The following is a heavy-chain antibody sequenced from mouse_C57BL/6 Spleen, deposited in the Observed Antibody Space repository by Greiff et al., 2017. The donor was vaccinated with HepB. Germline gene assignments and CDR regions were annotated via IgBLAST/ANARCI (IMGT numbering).Heavy chain of an antibody. CDR2: IYPGSGST. J-gene: IGHJ4*01. Sequence: QVQLQQPGAELVKPGASVKMSCKASGYTFTSYWITWVKQRPGQGLEWIGDIYPGSGSTNYNEKFKSKATLTVDTSSSTAYMQLSSLTSEDSAVYYCARSFITAVGAMDYWGQGTSVTVSS. CDR3: ARSFITAVGAMDY. V-gene: IGHV1-55*01. CDR1: GYTFTSYW. D-gene: IGHD1-1*01.